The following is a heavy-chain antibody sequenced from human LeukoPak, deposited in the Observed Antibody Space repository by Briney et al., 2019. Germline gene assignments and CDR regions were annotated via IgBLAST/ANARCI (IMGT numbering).Heavy chain of an antibody. CDR3: ARSVVTLYWYFDL. CDR2: IYYSGST. J-gene: IGHJ2*01. Sequence: PSETLSLTRTVSGGSISGYYYNWIRQPPGKGLEWIGYIYYSGSTNYNPSLKSRVTISLDTSKNQFSLKLSSVTTADTAVYYCARSVVTLYWYFDLWGRGTLVTVSS. D-gene: IGHD4-23*01. V-gene: IGHV4-59*01. CDR1: GGSISGYY.